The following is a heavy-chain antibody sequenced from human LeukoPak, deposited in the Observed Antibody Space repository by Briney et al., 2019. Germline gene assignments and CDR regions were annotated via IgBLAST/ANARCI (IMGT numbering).Heavy chain of an antibody. CDR1: GFTFDDYA. J-gene: IGHJ4*02. D-gene: IGHD3-9*01. CDR3: ATQGRWLFSPFDY. Sequence: GGSLRLSCAASGFTFDDYAMHWVRQAPGKGLEWVSGISWNTGSIGYADSVKGRFTISRDNSKNTLYLQKNSLRAEDTAVYYCATQGRWLFSPFDYWGQGTLVTVSS. V-gene: IGHV3-9*01. CDR2: ISWNTGSI.